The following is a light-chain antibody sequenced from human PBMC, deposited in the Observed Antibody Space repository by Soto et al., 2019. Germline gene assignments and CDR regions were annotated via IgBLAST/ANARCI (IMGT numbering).Light chain of an antibody. J-gene: IGKJ5*01. CDR3: QQRSNWPPIT. CDR1: QSVGTY. V-gene: IGKV3-11*01. CDR2: DAS. Sequence: DTVLIQSPATLSLSPGESATLSCRASQSVGTYLAWYQHKFGQTPRLLIYDASDRATGIPARFTGSGSGTDFTLTISSLEPEDFAVYYCQQRSNWPPITFGQGTRLEIK.